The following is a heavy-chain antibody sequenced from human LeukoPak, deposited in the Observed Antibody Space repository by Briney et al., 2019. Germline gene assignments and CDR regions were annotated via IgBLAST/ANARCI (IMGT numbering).Heavy chain of an antibody. D-gene: IGHD6-13*01. CDR2: IYSRGST. Sequence: PSETLSLTCSVPGGSISSYYWSWIRQPPGKGLEWIMYIYSRGSTNYNPSLKSRVTISVDTSENQLPLRLNSVTAADTALYYCARAHTSSWYMDYWGQGTLVTVSS. V-gene: IGHV4-59*01. CDR1: GGSISSYY. CDR3: ARAHTSSWYMDY. J-gene: IGHJ4*02.